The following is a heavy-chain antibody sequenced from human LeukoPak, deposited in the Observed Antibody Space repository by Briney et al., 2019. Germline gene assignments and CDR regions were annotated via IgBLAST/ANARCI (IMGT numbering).Heavy chain of an antibody. CDR2: IYYSGST. Sequence: SETLSLTCTVSGGSISSSSYYWGWIRQPPGKGLEWIGSIYYSGSTYYNPSLKSRVTISVDTSKNQFSLKLSSVTAADTAVYYCARVPRAARGVGYFDYWGQGTLVTVSS. CDR3: ARVPRAARGVGYFDY. CDR1: GGSISSSSYY. V-gene: IGHV4-39*07. J-gene: IGHJ4*02. D-gene: IGHD3-10*01.